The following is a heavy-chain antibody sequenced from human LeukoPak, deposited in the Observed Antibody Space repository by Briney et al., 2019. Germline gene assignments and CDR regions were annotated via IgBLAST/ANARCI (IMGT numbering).Heavy chain of an antibody. CDR2: ISYDGSNK. CDR1: GFTVSSYA. V-gene: IGHV3-30*01. Sequence: WSLRLSCAASGFTVSSYAMQWVRQAPGKGLEWVAVISYDGSNKYYADSVKGRFTISRDNFKNTLYLQMNSLRAEDTAVYYCARDSRSAFDYWGQGTLVTVSS. J-gene: IGHJ4*02. CDR3: ARDSRSAFDY. D-gene: IGHD6-25*01.